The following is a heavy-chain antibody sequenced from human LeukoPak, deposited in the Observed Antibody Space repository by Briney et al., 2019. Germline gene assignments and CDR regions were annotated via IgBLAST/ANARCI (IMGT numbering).Heavy chain of an antibody. CDR3: ARATVAATTIDY. D-gene: IGHD2-15*01. CDR1: GGSVSSYY. Sequence: SETLSLTCTVSGGSVSSYYWSWIRQPPGKGLEWIGYIYYSGTTNYNPSLKSRVTISVDTSKKQFSLKLSSVTAADTAVYYCARATVAATTIDYWGQGTLVTVSS. V-gene: IGHV4-59*02. CDR2: IYYSGTT. J-gene: IGHJ4*02.